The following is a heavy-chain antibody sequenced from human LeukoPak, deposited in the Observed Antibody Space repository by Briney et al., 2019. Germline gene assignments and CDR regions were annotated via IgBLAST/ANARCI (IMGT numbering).Heavy chain of an antibody. J-gene: IGHJ3*02. CDR1: GGSFSGYY. V-gene: IGHV4-34*01. D-gene: IGHD4-17*01. CDR3: ARGSMTTVTTTFDI. Sequence: SETLSLTCAVYGGSFSGYYWSWIRQPPGKGLEWIGEINHSGSTNYNPSLKSRVTISVDTSKNQFSLKLSSVTAADTAVYYCARGSMTTVTTTFDIWSQGTMVTVSS. CDR2: INHSGST.